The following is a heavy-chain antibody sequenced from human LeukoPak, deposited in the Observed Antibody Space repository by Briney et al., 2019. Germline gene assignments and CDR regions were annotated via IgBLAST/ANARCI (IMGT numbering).Heavy chain of an antibody. J-gene: IGHJ4*02. Sequence: GGSLRLSCAASGFTFNNYVMSWVRQAPGKGLEWVSTIGGSGGSTYYADSVKGRFTISRDKSKNTLSLQMNSLRAEDTAVYYCAKGGGGATPFEYWGQGTLVTVSS. CDR3: AKGGGGATPFEY. CDR2: IGGSGGST. CDR1: GFTFNNYV. V-gene: IGHV3-23*01. D-gene: IGHD3-16*01.